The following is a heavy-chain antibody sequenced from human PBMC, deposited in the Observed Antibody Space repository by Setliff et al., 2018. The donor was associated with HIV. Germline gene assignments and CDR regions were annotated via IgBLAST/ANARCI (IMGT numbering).Heavy chain of an antibody. CDR3: ARDGGMAAYDQ. Sequence: PGGSLRLSCAASGFIFNNYGMSWVRRAPGKGLEWVSGIRDNGISTYYADSVTGRFIISRDNSKNTLFLQMNSLKVEDTAIYYCARDGGMAAYDQWGQGTLVTVSS. J-gene: IGHJ4*02. CDR1: GFIFNNYG. D-gene: IGHD3-16*01. CDR2: IRDNGIST. V-gene: IGHV3-23*01.